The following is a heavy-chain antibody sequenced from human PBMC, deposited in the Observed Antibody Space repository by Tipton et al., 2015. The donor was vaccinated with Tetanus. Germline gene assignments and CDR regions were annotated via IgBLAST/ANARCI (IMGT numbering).Heavy chain of an antibody. V-gene: IGHV4-61*08. Sequence: PGLVKPSGTLSLTCTVSGGSVRSGDYQWNWIRQPPGKGLEWLAYISYSGSTNSNYALKSRITISRDTSKNQISLKLTSVTAADTAVYYCARANYNFPKKGPFDSWGQGTLVIVSS. CDR1: GGSVRSGDYQ. J-gene: IGHJ4*02. CDR2: ISYSGST. D-gene: IGHD3-3*01. CDR3: ARANYNFPKKGPFDS.